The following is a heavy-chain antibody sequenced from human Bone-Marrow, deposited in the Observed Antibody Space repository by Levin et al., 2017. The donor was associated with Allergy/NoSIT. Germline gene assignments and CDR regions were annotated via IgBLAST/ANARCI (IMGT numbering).Heavy chain of an antibody. Sequence: ASVKVSCKASGYTFSGYYMHWVRQAPGQGLEWMGWIDPNSGGANYALKFQGRVTMTRDTSISTAYMDLSSLKSDDTAVYYCARDRMNTFGGIIVKYAFDSWGQGTMVTVSS. J-gene: IGHJ3*02. V-gene: IGHV1-2*02. CDR3: ARDRMNTFGGIIVKYAFDS. CDR2: IDPNSGGA. D-gene: IGHD3-16*02. CDR1: GYTFSGYY.